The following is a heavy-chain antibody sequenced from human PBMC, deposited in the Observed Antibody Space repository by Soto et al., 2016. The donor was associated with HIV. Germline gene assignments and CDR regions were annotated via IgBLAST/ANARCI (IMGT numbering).Heavy chain of an antibody. J-gene: IGHJ6*02. CDR2: SNPKSGAS. Sequence: QVQLVQSAAEVKNPGASLKVSCKTSGYTFTDYYILWVRQAPGQGLEWMAWSNPKSGASNSAQRFQGRVTMTRDTSISTAYMELNSLESDDTAVYYCARDRKMTTVTTSGLFGMDVWAKDTVTVSS. D-gene: IGHD4-17*01. V-gene: IGHV1-2*02. CDR1: GYTFTDYY. CDR3: ARDRKMTTVTTSGLFGMDV.